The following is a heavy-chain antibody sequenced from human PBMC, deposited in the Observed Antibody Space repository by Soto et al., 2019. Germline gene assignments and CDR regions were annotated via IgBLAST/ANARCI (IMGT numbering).Heavy chain of an antibody. Sequence: ASVKVSCKVSGYTLTELSMHWVRQAPGKGLEWMGGFDPEGGETIYAQKFQGRVTMTEDTSTDTAYMELSSLRSEDTAVYYCATDLASGSYHGRYWWFDPWGQATLVTVSS. CDR3: ATDLASGSYHGRYWWFDP. V-gene: IGHV1-24*01. CDR2: FDPEGGET. CDR1: GYTLTELS. D-gene: IGHD1-26*01. J-gene: IGHJ5*02.